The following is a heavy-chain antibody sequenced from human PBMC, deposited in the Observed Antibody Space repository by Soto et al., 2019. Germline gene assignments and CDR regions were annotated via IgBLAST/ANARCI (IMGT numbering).Heavy chain of an antibody. CDR2: IIPILGIA. CDR3: ARDSATPFDY. J-gene: IGHJ4*02. V-gene: IGHV1-69*08. Sequence: QVQLVQSGAEVKKPGSSVKVSCKASGGTFSSYTISWVRQVPGQGLEWMGSIIPILGIANYTQKFQGRVTITADKSTSTAYMELSSLRSEDTAVYYCARDSATPFDYWGQGTLVTVSS. D-gene: IGHD2-15*01. CDR1: GGTFSSYT.